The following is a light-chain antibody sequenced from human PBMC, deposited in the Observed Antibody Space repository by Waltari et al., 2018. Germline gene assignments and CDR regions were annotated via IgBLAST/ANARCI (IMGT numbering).Light chain of an antibody. Sequence: EIVMTQSPATLSVSPGERVTFSCRASQSVGAHLAWYQQKPGQAPRHLIFDAYNRASGISARFSGTGSGTEFTFAISGLQSEDSAIYYCQQYNDWPLTFGGGTKVEIK. J-gene: IGKJ4*01. CDR1: QSVGAH. CDR2: DAY. CDR3: QQYNDWPLT. V-gene: IGKV3-15*01.